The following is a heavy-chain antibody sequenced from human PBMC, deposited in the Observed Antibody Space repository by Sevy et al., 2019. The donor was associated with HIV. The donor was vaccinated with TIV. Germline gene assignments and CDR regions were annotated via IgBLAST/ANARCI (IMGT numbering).Heavy chain of an antibody. V-gene: IGHV5-51*01. CDR1: GFTFTDYW. CDR2: IYPGDSDT. Sequence: GESLKISCTASGFTFTDYWIGWVRQMPGKGLEWMGNIYPGDSDTKYHPSFEGQVTISADKSIKTAYLRYSSLKASDTAMYYCVRQAGYSGGYHAVGRFDPWGQGTLVTVSS. J-gene: IGHJ5*02. CDR3: VRQAGYSGGYHAVGRFDP. D-gene: IGHD1-26*01.